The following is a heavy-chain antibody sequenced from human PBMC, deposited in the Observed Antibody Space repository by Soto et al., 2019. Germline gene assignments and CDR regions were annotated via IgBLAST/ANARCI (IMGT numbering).Heavy chain of an antibody. V-gene: IGHV4-59*01. J-gene: IGHJ6*02. Sequence: PSESLSLTCTVSGGSISSYYWSWIRQPPGKGLEWIGYICYSGSTNYNPSLKSRVTISVDKSKNPFSLQVSPVTAADTAVYYCARDTVPMWDIPSYGMDVWGQGTTVTVSS. CDR2: ICYSGST. CDR1: GGSISSYY. D-gene: IGHD1-26*01. CDR3: ARDTVPMWDIPSYGMDV.